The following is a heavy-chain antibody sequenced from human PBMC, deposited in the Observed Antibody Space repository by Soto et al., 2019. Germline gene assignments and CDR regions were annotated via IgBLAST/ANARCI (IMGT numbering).Heavy chain of an antibody. CDR2: IWYDGSNK. V-gene: IGHV3-33*01. Sequence: QVQLVESGGGVVQPGRSLRLSCAASGFTFSSYGMHWVRQAPGKGLEWVAVIWYDGSNKYYADSVKGRFTISRDNSKNTLYLQMNSLRAEDTAVYYCARGDSSSWYGAYYFDYWGQGTLVTVSS. CDR1: GFTFSSYG. J-gene: IGHJ4*02. D-gene: IGHD6-13*01. CDR3: ARGDSSSWYGAYYFDY.